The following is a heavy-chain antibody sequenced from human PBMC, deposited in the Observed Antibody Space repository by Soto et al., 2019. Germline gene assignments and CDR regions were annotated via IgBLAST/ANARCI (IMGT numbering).Heavy chain of an antibody. J-gene: IGHJ4*02. D-gene: IGHD3-22*01. V-gene: IGHV1-69*06. Sequence: QVQLVQSGAEVKKPGSSVKLSCKASGDSFNTFAVTWVRQAPGQGLEWMGGIIPNFDTPNYAQKFQGRVTIIADKSTSTPYMELSSLRSEDTAVYYCARPYYDSSRYYLWYFDYWGQGTPVTVSS. CDR2: IIPNFDTP. CDR3: ARPYYDSSRYYLWYFDY. CDR1: GDSFNTFA.